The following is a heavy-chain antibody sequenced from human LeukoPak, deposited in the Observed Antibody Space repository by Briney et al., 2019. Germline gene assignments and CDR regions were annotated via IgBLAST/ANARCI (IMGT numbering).Heavy chain of an antibody. CDR3: ARGITGAHLYWYFDL. D-gene: IGHD3-16*01. CDR2: IGTAGDP. CDR1: GFTLSSYD. V-gene: IGHV3-13*05. J-gene: IGHJ2*01. Sequence: GGSLRLACAACGFTLSSYDMHWVRQATGKGLEWVSAIGTAGDPYYPGSVKGRFTISRENDKNSLYLQMNSLRAGDTAVYYCARGITGAHLYWYFDLWGRGPLVSVSS.